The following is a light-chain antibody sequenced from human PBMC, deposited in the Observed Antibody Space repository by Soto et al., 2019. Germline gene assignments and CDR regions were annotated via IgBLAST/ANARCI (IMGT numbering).Light chain of an antibody. V-gene: IGKV1-27*01. CDR3: QKYNSAPNT. Sequence: DIQMTQSPSSLSASVGDRVTITCRASQGISNYLAWYQQKPGKVPKLLIYAASTLQSGVPSRFSGSGSETDFTLTISSLQPEDVASYYCQKYNSAPNTFGQGTRLEIK. CDR2: AAS. CDR1: QGISNY. J-gene: IGKJ5*01.